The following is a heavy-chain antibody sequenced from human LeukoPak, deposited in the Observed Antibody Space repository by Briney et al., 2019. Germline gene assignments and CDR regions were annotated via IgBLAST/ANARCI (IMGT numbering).Heavy chain of an antibody. D-gene: IGHD6-13*01. CDR2: ISSSSTSI. CDR3: AKDLRSSSWQIDY. V-gene: IGHV3-48*01. CDR1: GFTFSSYS. J-gene: IGHJ4*02. Sequence: GGSLRLSCAASGFTFSSYSMNWVRQAPGKGLEWVSYISSSSTSIYYADSVKGRFTISRDNAKNSLYLQMNDLRADDTAVYYCAKDLRSSSWQIDYWGQGTLVTVSS.